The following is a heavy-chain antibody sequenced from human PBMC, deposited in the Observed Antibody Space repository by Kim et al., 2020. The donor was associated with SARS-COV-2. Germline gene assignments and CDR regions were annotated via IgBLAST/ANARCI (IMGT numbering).Heavy chain of an antibody. CDR2: INHSGST. D-gene: IGHD3-16*01. CDR1: GGSFSGYY. J-gene: IGHJ4*02. V-gene: IGHV4-34*01. Sequence: SETLSLTCAVYGGSFSGYYWSWIRQPPGKGLDWIGEINHSGSTNYNPSLKSRVTISVDTSKNQFSLKLSSVTAADTAVYYCARGGHGVFGDFDYWGQGTLVPVYS. CDR3: ARGGHGVFGDFDY.